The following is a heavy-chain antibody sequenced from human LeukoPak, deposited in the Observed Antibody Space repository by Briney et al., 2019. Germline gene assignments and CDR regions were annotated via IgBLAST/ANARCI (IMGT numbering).Heavy chain of an antibody. D-gene: IGHD3-16*02. J-gene: IGHJ4*02. V-gene: IGHV4-30-2*01. CDR3: ARDPKWAFGGVVGGVFDF. CDR1: GGSISSGGYY. CDR2: IYHSGST. Sequence: SETLSLTCTVSGGSISSGGYYWSWIRQPPGKGLEWIGYIYHSGSTYYNPSLKSRVTISVDRSKNQFSLKLSSVTAADTAAYYCARDPKWAFGGVVGGVFDFWGQETLVTVSS.